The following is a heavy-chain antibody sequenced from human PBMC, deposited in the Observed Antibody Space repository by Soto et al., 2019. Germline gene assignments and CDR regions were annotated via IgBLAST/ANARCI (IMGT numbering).Heavy chain of an antibody. V-gene: IGHV3-33*01. J-gene: IGHJ4*02. CDR3: ARGPYYYDSSGYFEN. D-gene: IGHD3-22*01. CDR1: GFTFSRYG. Sequence: GWPLRLSCAASGFTFSRYGMHWVRQAPGKGLEWEEVIWPEGSNKYYTGSVKCRFTISRDNSKNTLYLQMNSLRAEDTAVYYCARGPYYYDSSGYFENWGQGTLVTVSS. CDR2: IWPEGSNK.